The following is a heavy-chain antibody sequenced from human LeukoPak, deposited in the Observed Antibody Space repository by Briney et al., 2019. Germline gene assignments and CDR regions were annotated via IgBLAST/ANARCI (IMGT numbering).Heavy chain of an antibody. D-gene: IGHD6-13*01. J-gene: IGHJ4*02. CDR2: SGRT. V-gene: IGHV4-59*01. CDR3: ARVQAAASFDY. Sequence: SGRTNYNPSLKSRVTISVDTSKNQFSLRLSSVTAADTAVYYCARVQAAASFDYWGQGNLVTVSS.